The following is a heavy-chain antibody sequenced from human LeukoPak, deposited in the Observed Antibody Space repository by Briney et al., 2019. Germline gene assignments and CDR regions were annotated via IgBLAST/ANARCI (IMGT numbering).Heavy chain of an antibody. Sequence: GASVKVSCKASGYTFTNNYLHWVRQAPGQGLEWMGMIYPRDGSTSYAQNFQGRVTVTRDTSTTTVHMELRGLRSQDTAVYYCAREVGIRGHFDYWGRGTPVTVSS. CDR2: IYPRDGST. CDR1: GYTFTNNY. CDR3: AREVGIRGHFDY. J-gene: IGHJ4*02. D-gene: IGHD1-26*01. V-gene: IGHV1-46*01.